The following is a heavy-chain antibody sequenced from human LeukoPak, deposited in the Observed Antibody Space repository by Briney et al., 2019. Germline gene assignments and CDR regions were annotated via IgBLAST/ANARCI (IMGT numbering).Heavy chain of an antibody. J-gene: IGHJ3*02. V-gene: IGHV3-23*01. CDR1: GFIFGNYA. CDR3: AKDRGSRHDAFDI. CDR2: ISGGGSST. Sequence: PGGSLRLSCAASGFIFGNYAMNWVRQAPGKGLEWVSTISGGGSSTFYAESVKGRFTISRDNAKNTLFLQMNSLRAEDTAVYYCAKDRGSRHDAFDIWGQGTVVTVSS. D-gene: IGHD3-10*01.